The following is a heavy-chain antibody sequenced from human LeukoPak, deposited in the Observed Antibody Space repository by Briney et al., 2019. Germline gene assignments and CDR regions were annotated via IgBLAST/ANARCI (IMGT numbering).Heavy chain of an antibody. D-gene: IGHD3-10*01. V-gene: IGHV3-48*01. J-gene: IGHJ4*02. Sequence: GGSLRLSCAASGFTFSSYSMNWVRQAAGKGLEWVSYISSSSSTIYYADSVKGRFTISRDNAKNSLYLQMNSLRAEDTAVYYCARDSTGYYGSGSYFLSGWGQGTLVTVSS. CDR2: ISSSSSTI. CDR3: ARDSTGYYGSGSYFLSG. CDR1: GFTFSSYS.